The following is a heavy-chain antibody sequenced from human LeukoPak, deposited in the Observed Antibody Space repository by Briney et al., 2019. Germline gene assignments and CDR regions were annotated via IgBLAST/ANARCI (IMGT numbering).Heavy chain of an antibody. J-gene: IGHJ4*02. CDR3: ARDGVPGSTVLDY. Sequence: PGGSLRLSCTVSGFTFSTYDMNWLRPAPGQGLEWVSYITSRRTKTYYADSVKGRFTISRDNAKNSVYLQINGLRAEDAAVYYCARDGVPGSTVLDYWGQGTLVTVYS. D-gene: IGHD2-2*01. CDR1: GFTFSTYD. CDR2: ITSRRTKT. V-gene: IGHV3-48*01.